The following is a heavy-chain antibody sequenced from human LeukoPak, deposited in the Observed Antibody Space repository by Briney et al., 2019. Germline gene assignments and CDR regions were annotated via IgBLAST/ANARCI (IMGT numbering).Heavy chain of an antibody. CDR1: GYTFTSYG. D-gene: IGHD4-23*01. CDR2: ISAYNGNT. V-gene: IGHV1-18*01. CDR3: ARTVTVVTPAYNWFDP. Sequence: ASVKVSCKASGYTFTSYGVSWVRQAPGQGLEWMGWISAYNGNTNYAQKLQGRVTMTTDTSTSTAYMELRSLRSDDTAVYYCARTVTVVTPAYNWFDPWGQGTLVTVSS. J-gene: IGHJ5*02.